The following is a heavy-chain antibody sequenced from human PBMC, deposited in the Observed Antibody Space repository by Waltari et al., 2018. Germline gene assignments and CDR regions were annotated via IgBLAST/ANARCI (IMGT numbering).Heavy chain of an antibody. CDR2: IIPILGIA. V-gene: IGHV1-69*09. Sequence: QVQLVQSGAEVKKPGSSVKVSCKASGGTFSSYAISWVRQAPGQGLEWMGRIIPILGIANYAQKFQGRVTITADKSTSTAYMELSSLRSEDTAVYYCARSGSSGSYYFYYFDYWGQGTLVTVSS. D-gene: IGHD1-26*01. CDR1: GGTFSSYA. CDR3: ARSGSSGSYYFYYFDY. J-gene: IGHJ4*02.